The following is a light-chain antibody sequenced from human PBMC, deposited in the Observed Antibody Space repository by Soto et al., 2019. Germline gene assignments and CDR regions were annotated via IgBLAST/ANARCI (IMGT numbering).Light chain of an antibody. Sequence: QSVLTQPPSASGTPGQSIAISCSGTYSNIGSNTVNWYQHLPGAAPKLLMYNRDQRPSGVPDRFSVSKSGTSASLSISGLQSEDEGEYYCAAGDDSLNGPVFGGGTKLTVL. V-gene: IGLV1-44*01. J-gene: IGLJ2*01. CDR3: AAGDDSLNGPV. CDR2: NRD. CDR1: YSNIGSNT.